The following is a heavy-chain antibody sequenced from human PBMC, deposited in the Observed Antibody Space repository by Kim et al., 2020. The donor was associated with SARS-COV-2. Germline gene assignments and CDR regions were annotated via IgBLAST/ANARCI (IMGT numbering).Heavy chain of an antibody. Sequence: SVKVSCKASGGTFSSYAISWVRQAPGQGLEWMGGIIPIFGTANYAQKFQGRVTITADESTSTAYMELSSLRSEDTAVYYCARLISPGGWTPPGYWGQGTLVTVSS. CDR3: ARLISPGGWTPPGY. V-gene: IGHV1-69*13. CDR1: GGTFSSYA. CDR2: IIPIFGTA. D-gene: IGHD6-19*01. J-gene: IGHJ4*02.